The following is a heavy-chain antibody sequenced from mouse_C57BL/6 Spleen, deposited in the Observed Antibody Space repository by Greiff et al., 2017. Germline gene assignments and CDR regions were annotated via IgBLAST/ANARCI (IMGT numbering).Heavy chain of an antibody. CDR2: INPNNGGT. J-gene: IGHJ3*01. CDR1: GYTFTDYY. D-gene: IGHD1-1*01. Sequence: VQLQQSGPELVKPGASVKISCKASGYTFTDYYMNWVKQSHGKSLEWIGDINPNNGGTSYNQKFKGKATLTVDKSSSTAYMELRSLTSEDSAVYYCARGITTGRFAYWGQGTLVTVSA. CDR3: ARGITTGRFAY. V-gene: IGHV1-26*01.